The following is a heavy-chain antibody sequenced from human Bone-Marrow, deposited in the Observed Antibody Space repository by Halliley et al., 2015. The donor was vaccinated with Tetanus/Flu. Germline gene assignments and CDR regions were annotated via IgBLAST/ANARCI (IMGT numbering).Heavy chain of an antibody. J-gene: IGHJ3*02. Sequence: TLSLTCTVSGGAASSSNYYWTWIRQPPGKGLEWIGYIYYGGDTKYNPSLKSRATISLDTSKNQFSLKLSSVAAADTAVYYCARDTAKVGSGLDIWGQGTMVIVSS. V-gene: IGHV4-61*01. D-gene: IGHD3-3*01. CDR3: ARDTAKVGSGLDI. CDR1: GGAASSSNYY. CDR2: IYYGGDT.